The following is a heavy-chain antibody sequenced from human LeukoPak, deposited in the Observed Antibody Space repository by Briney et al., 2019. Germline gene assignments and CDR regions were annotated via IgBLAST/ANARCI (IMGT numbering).Heavy chain of an antibody. CDR1: GFTFSRYA. V-gene: IGHV3-64D*06. CDR2: ISSSGGST. D-gene: IGHD3-22*01. CDR3: VLDSSGHSGFDY. Sequence: GGSLRLSCSVSGFTFSRYAIHWVRQAPGKGLEYVSTISSSGGSTYYADSVKGRFSISRDNSKNTLYLQMSSLRIEDTAVYYCVLDSSGHSGFDYWGQGTLVTVSS. J-gene: IGHJ4*02.